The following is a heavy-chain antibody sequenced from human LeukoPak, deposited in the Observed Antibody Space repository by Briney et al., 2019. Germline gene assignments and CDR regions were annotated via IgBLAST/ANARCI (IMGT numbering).Heavy chain of an antibody. CDR3: AKEPGLAVAAIDY. J-gene: IGHJ4*02. V-gene: IGHV3-23*01. CDR2: VSYSGGST. Sequence: GGSLRLSCAASGFTFISYAMTWVRQPPGKGLEWVSGVSYSGGSTYYADSVKGRFTISRDNSKNTLYLQMNSLRAEDTAVYYCAKEPGLAVAAIDYWGQGTLVTVSS. D-gene: IGHD6-19*01. CDR1: GFTFISYA.